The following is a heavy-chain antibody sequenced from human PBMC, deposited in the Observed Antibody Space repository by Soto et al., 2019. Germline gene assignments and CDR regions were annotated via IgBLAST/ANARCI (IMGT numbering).Heavy chain of an antibody. CDR2: FDPEDGET. V-gene: IGHV1-24*01. Sequence: GASVRVSCKVSGYTLTELSMHWVRQAPGKGLEWMGGFDPEDGETIYAQKFQGRVTMTEDTSTDTAYMELSSLRSEDTAVYYCGTGHRDGYNFVYWGQGTLVTVSS. CDR3: GTGHRDGYNFVY. D-gene: IGHD5-12*01. J-gene: IGHJ4*02. CDR1: GYTLTELS.